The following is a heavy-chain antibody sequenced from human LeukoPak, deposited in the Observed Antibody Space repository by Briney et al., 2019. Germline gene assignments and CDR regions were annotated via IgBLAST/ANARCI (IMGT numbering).Heavy chain of an antibody. J-gene: IGHJ6*02. D-gene: IGHD1-26*01. CDR1: VGSISSGNW. Sequence: SETLSLTCAVSVGSISSGNWWTWVRQSPGKGLEWIGEIYHNGTHNYNPSLKSRVTISADTFKNHFSLKLTSVTAADTAVYYCARHIAGAAPLPVWYYGLDVWGQGTTFTVSS. CDR2: IYHNGTH. V-gene: IGHV4-4*02. CDR3: ARHIAGAAPLPVWYYGLDV.